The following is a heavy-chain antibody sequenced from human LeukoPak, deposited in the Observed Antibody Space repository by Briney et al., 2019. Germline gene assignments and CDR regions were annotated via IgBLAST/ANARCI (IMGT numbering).Heavy chain of an antibody. CDR1: AFTFSDYS. CDR2: ISRSGDTI. V-gene: IGHV3-11*01. Sequence: GGSLRLSCAASAFTFSDYSMTWIRQAPGKGLEWVSYISRSGDTIYYASSVKGRFTISRDNAKNSLYLQMNSLRAEDTAVYYCARFPPRHMGATNRGRAFDIWGQGTMVTVSS. CDR3: ARFPPRHMGATNRGRAFDI. D-gene: IGHD1-26*01. J-gene: IGHJ3*02.